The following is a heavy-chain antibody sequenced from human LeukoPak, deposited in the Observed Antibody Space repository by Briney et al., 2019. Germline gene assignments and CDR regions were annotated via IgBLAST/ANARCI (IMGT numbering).Heavy chain of an antibody. Sequence: SVKVSCKASGDTFSSYAISWVRQAPGQGLEWMGWIIPIFGTVNYAQKFQGRVTITADESTSSAYMELSSLRSEDTAVYYCGRGPTPYYYDSSGYYSDWYFDLWGRGTVVTVPS. CDR1: GDTFSSYA. V-gene: IGHV1-69*01. J-gene: IGHJ2*01. CDR3: GRGPTPYYYDSSGYYSDWYFDL. D-gene: IGHD3-22*01. CDR2: IIPIFGTV.